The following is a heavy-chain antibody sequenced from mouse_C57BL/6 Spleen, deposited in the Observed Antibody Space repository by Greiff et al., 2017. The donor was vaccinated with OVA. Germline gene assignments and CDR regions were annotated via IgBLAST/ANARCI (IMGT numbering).Heavy chain of an antibody. D-gene: IGHD2-1*01. CDR3: ARSYGNEDAMDY. Sequence: QVQLQQPGAELVMPGASVKLSCKASGYTFTSYWMHWVKQRPGQGLEWIGEIDPSDSYTNYNQKFKGKSTLTVDKSSSTAYMQLSSLTSEDSAVYYCARSYGNEDAMDYWGQGTSVTVSS. V-gene: IGHV1-69*01. J-gene: IGHJ4*01. CDR2: IDPSDSYT. CDR1: GYTFTSYW.